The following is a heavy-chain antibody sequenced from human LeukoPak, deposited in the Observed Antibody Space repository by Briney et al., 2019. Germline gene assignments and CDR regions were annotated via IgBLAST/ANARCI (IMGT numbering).Heavy chain of an antibody. CDR2: IYYSGST. J-gene: IGHJ3*02. D-gene: IGHD3-3*01. V-gene: IGHV4-30-4*08. CDR3: AREGFRYDFWSGYSTDAFDI. CDR1: GGSISSSSYY. Sequence: SETLSLTCTVSGGSISSSSYYWGWIRQPPGKGLEWIGYIYYSGSTYYNPSLKSRVTISVDTSKNQFSLKLSSVTAADTAVYYCAREGFRYDFWSGYSTDAFDIWGQGTMVTVSS.